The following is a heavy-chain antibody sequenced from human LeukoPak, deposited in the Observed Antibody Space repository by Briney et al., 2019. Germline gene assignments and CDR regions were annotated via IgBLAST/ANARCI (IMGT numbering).Heavy chain of an antibody. Sequence: GGSLRLSCAASGLTFSSYEMNWIRQAPGKGLEWVSYTSSSGSTKYYADSVKGRFTISRDNAENSLYLQMNSLRAEDTAVYYCARGIGSSSWPLALWGQGTLVIVSS. V-gene: IGHV3-48*03. CDR3: ARGIGSSSWPLAL. J-gene: IGHJ4*02. CDR2: TSSSGSTK. D-gene: IGHD6-13*01. CDR1: GLTFSSYE.